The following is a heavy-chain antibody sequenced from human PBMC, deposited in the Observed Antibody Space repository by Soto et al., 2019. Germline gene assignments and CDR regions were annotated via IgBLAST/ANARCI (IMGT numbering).Heavy chain of an antibody. V-gene: IGHV4-34*01. CDR2: MSHSGGT. Sequence: SETLSLTCAVYGGFVTSGSYYWSWIRQPPGKGLEWIGEMSHSGGTHFNPSLKSRVTISVDTSKNQFTLKMSSVTAADTALHYCARVERGTATTVVDAFDIWGPGTMVTVSS. CDR1: GGFVTSGSYY. J-gene: IGHJ3*02. D-gene: IGHD1-1*01. CDR3: ARVERGTATTVVDAFDI.